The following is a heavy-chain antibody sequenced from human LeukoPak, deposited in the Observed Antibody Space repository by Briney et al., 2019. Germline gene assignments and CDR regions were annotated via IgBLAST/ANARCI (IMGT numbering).Heavy chain of an antibody. Sequence: GRSLRLSSAASGFTFSDYYMSWIRQAPGKGLEWVSYISSSGRTIYYADSVKGRFTISRDNAKNSLYLQMNSLRAEDTAVYYCARGRQYIAAAGGPDYWGQGSLVTVSS. J-gene: IGHJ4*02. CDR1: GFTFSDYY. D-gene: IGHD6-13*01. CDR3: ARGRQYIAAAGGPDY. CDR2: ISSSGRTI. V-gene: IGHV3-11*04.